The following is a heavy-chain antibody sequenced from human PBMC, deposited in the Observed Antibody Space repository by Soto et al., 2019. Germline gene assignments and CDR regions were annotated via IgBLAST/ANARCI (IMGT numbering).Heavy chain of an antibody. Sequence: SETLSLTCTVSGGSISSGDYYWSWIRQPPGKGLEWIGYIYYSGSTYYNPSLKSRVTISVDTSKNQFSLKLSSVTAADTAVYYCARVLYGDYSWVDYWGQGTLVTVSS. CDR2: IYYSGST. D-gene: IGHD4-17*01. J-gene: IGHJ4*02. CDR3: ARVLYGDYSWVDY. CDR1: GGSISSGDYY. V-gene: IGHV4-30-4*01.